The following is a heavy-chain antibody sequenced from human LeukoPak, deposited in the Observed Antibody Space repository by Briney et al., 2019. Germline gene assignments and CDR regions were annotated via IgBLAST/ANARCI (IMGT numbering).Heavy chain of an antibody. D-gene: IGHD2-15*01. J-gene: IGHJ4*02. V-gene: IGHV4-39*01. CDR2: IYYSGST. Sequence: PSETLSLTCSVSGGSISNNNYYWGWIRQPPGKGLEWIGSIYYSGSTYYNPSLKSRVTISVDSSKNQISLKLSSVTAADTAVYYCARLRYCSGGSCYPEYFDYWGQGTLVTVSS. CDR3: ARLRYCSGGSCYPEYFDY. CDR1: GGSISNNNYY.